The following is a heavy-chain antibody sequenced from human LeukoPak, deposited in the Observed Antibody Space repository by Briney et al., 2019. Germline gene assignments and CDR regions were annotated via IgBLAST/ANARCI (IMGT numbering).Heavy chain of an antibody. D-gene: IGHD6-13*01. Sequence: GGSLRLSCAASGFTFSTYGMHWVRQAPGKGLEWVAVISYDGSNKYYADSVKGRFTISRDNSKNTLYLQMNSLRAEDTAVYYCAKDRGAAAEGYFDYWGQGTLVTVSS. CDR3: AKDRGAAAEGYFDY. CDR2: ISYDGSNK. J-gene: IGHJ4*02. CDR1: GFTFSTYG. V-gene: IGHV3-30*18.